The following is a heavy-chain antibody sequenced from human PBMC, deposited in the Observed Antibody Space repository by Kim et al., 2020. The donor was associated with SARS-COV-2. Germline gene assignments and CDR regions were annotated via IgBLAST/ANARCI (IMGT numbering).Heavy chain of an antibody. CDR1: GFILTGYF. J-gene: IGHJ4*02. D-gene: IGHD5-12*01. CDR3: ARDGEWLQNFDY. V-gene: IGHV1-2*06. CDR2: INPNTGGT. Sequence: ASVKVSCKASGFILTGYFIHWVRQVPGQGLEWMGRINPNTGGTNSAQKFRGRVTLTTDTSISTAYMELTSLRSDDTAVYYCARDGEWLQNFDYWGQGTLVTVSS.